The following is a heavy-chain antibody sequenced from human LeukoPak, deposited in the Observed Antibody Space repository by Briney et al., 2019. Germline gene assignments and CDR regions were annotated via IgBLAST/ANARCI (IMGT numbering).Heavy chain of an antibody. Sequence: SETLSLTCAVYGGSFSGYYWSWIRQPPGKGLEWIGEINHSGSTNYNSSLKSRVTISVDTSKNQFSLKLSSVTAADTAVYYCASPIAAAPFFDYWGQGTLVTVSS. CDR2: INHSGST. J-gene: IGHJ4*02. V-gene: IGHV4-34*01. D-gene: IGHD6-13*01. CDR3: ASPIAAAPFFDY. CDR1: GGSFSGYY.